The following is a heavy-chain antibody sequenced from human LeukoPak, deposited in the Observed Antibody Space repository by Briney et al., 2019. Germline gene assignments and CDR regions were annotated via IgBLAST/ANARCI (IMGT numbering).Heavy chain of an antibody. Sequence: PSETLSLTCTVSGGSISSGSYYWSWIRQPAGKGLEWIGRIYTSGSTNYNPSLKSRVTISVDTSKNQFSLKLSSVTAADTAVYYCARDPDPPELNWFDPWGQGTLVTVSS. V-gene: IGHV4-61*02. D-gene: IGHD1-14*01. CDR2: IYTSGST. CDR3: ARDPDPPELNWFDP. CDR1: GGSISSGSYY. J-gene: IGHJ5*02.